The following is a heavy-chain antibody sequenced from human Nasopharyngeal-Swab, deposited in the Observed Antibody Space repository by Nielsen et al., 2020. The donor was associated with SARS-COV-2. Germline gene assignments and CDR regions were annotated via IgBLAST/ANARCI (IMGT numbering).Heavy chain of an antibody. CDR2: ISSSGSTI. Sequence: GESLKISCAASGFTFSDYYMSWIRQAPGKGLEWVSYISSSGSTIYYADSVKGRFTISRDNAKNSLYLQMNSLRAEDTAVYYCASRGYSSGWMGWGQQYYFDYWGQGTLVTVSS. V-gene: IGHV3-11*04. CDR3: ASRGYSSGWMGWGQQYYFDY. D-gene: IGHD6-19*01. J-gene: IGHJ4*02. CDR1: GFTFSDYY.